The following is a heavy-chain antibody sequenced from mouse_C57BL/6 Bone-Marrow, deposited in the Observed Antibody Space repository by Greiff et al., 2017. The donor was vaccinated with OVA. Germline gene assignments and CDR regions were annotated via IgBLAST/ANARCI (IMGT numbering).Heavy chain of an antibody. CDR3: ARERGVTTGWYFDV. CDR1: GFTFSSYA. J-gene: IGHJ1*03. V-gene: IGHV5-4*01. D-gene: IGHD2-12*01. Sequence: EVKLMESGGGLVKPGGSLKLSCAASGFTFSSYAMSWVRQTPEKRLEWVATISDGGSYTYSPANVQGRFPISRDNDKNNLYLQMSQLKSEDTARYYCARERGVTTGWYFDVWGTGTTVTVSS. CDR2: ISDGGSYT.